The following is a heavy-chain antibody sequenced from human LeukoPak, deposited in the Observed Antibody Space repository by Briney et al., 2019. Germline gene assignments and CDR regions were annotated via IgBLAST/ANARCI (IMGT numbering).Heavy chain of an antibody. CDR3: ASPDYYDRSALKY. CDR1: GFTFSSYA. J-gene: IGHJ4*02. V-gene: IGHV3-30-3*01. Sequence: GGSLRLPCAASGFTFSSYAMHWVRQAPGKGLEWVAVISYDGSNKYYADSVKGRFTISRDNSKNTLYLQMNSLRAEDTAVYYCASPDYYDRSALKYWGQGTLVTVSS. D-gene: IGHD3-22*01. CDR2: ISYDGSNK.